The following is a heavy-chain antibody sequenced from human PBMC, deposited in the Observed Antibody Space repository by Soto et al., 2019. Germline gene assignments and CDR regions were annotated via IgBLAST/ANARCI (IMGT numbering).Heavy chain of an antibody. CDR1: GGSMRGGGHY. V-gene: IGHV4-31*03. D-gene: IGHD5-12*01. Sequence: SETLSLTCTVSGGSMRGGGHYWSWIRQHPGKGLEWIGYIYHTGNPYYNPSLKSRVTISVDTSKNQFSLKLSFVSAADTAVYYCARTLEMATNRHDYWGQGTLVTVSS. CDR3: ARTLEMATNRHDY. J-gene: IGHJ4*02. CDR2: IYHTGNP.